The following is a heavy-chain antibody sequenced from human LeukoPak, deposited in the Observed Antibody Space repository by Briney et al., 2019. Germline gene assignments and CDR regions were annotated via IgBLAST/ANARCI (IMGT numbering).Heavy chain of an antibody. CDR2: IYHSGST. CDR1: GGSISSSNW. Sequence: PSGALSLTCAVSGGSISSSNWWSWVRQPPGKGLEWIGEIYHSGSTNYNPSLKSRVTISVDKSKNQFSLKLSSVTAADTAVYYCARVSRCSGGSCSLSYYMDVWGKGTTVTVSS. J-gene: IGHJ6*03. CDR3: ARVSRCSGGSCSLSYYMDV. D-gene: IGHD2-15*01. V-gene: IGHV4-4*02.